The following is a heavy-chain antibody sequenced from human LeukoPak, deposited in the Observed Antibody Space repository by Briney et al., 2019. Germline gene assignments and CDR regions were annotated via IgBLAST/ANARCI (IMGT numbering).Heavy chain of an antibody. CDR3: ATHRLALAETDYDMVY. CDR1: GFSFSSYA. D-gene: IGHD6-19*01. V-gene: IGHV3-23*01. CDR2: ICGSGGST. J-gene: IGHJ6*03. Sequence: GGSLRLPCAASGFSFSSYATRWVTQAPGKGLEWVSAICGSGGSTHNADSVKGRLTISRDKSKNTPYLQMNSLRSEDTAVYYCATHRLALAETDYDMVYWGKGTPVTVSS.